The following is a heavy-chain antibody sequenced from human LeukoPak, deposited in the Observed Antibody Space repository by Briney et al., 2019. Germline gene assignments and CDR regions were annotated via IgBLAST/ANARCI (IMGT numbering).Heavy chain of an antibody. D-gene: IGHD3-10*01. CDR2: ISGSGGST. CDR3: TTGPYYYYGSGSYHTTDY. CDR1: GFTFSSYA. V-gene: IGHV3-23*01. Sequence: GGSLRLSCAASGFTFSSYAMSWVRQAPGKGPEWVSAISGSGGSTYYAVSAKGRFTISRDNSKNTLYLQMNSLRAEDTAVYYCTTGPYYYYGSGSYHTTDYWGQGTLVTVSS. J-gene: IGHJ4*02.